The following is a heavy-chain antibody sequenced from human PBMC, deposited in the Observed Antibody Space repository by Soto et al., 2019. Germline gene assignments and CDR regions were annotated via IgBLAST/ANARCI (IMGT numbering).Heavy chain of an antibody. CDR1: AGSISGTDYY. CDR3: ARHRGGSTDQAFDY. V-gene: IGHV4-39*01. D-gene: IGHD2-2*01. Sequence: SETLSLTCSVSAGSISGTDYYWGWVRQPPGKGLEWIGSIYYTGSTYYNPSLNSRVTISVDTSRNQFSLKMTSVTAADTAVYPCARHRGGSTDQAFDYWGEGGLVTVSS. CDR2: IYYTGST. J-gene: IGHJ4*02.